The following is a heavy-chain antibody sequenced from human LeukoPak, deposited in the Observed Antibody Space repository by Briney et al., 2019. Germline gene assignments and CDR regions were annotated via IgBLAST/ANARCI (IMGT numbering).Heavy chain of an antibody. CDR1: GGSISSSNW. D-gene: IGHD4-11*01. Sequence: SETLSLTCAVSGGSISSSNWWSWVRQPPGKGLEWIGEIYHSGSTNYNPSLKSRVTISVDKSKNQFSLKLSSVTAADTAVYYCARNNDYSNSYYFDYWGQGTLVTVSS. J-gene: IGHJ4*02. CDR3: ARNNDYSNSYYFDY. V-gene: IGHV4-4*02. CDR2: IYHSGST.